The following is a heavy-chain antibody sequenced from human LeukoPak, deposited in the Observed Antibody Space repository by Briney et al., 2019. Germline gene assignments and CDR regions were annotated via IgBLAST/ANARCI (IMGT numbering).Heavy chain of an antibody. CDR1: GGSFSAYS. CDR2: INHSGST. Sequence: KPSETLSLTCAVYGGSFSAYSWSWIRQPPGKGLEWIGEINHSGSTNYNASLKSRLTISVDTSKNQFSLKLSSVTAADTAVYYCARVGPYKITMVRGIMGYFDSWGQGTLVTVSS. CDR3: ARVGPYKITMVRGIMGYFDS. J-gene: IGHJ4*02. D-gene: IGHD3-10*01. V-gene: IGHV4-34*01.